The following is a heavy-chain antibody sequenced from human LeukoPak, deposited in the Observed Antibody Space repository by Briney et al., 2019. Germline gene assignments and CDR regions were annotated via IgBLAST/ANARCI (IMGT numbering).Heavy chain of an antibody. CDR1: GYTLTELS. CDR2: FDPEDGET. J-gene: IGHJ5*02. CDR3: ATGWRWLQSKDL. D-gene: IGHD5-24*01. Sequence: SVKVSCKVFGYTLTELSMHWVRQAPGKGLEWMGGFDPEDGETIYAQKFQGRVTMTEDTSTDTAYMELSSLRSEDTAVYYCATGWRWLQSKDLWGQGTLVTVSS. V-gene: IGHV1-24*01.